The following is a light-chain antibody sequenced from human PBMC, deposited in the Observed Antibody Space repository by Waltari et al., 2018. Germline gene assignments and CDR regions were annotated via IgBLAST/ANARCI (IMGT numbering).Light chain of an antibody. CDR2: GAS. V-gene: IGKV3-15*01. CDR1: QSVSSN. J-gene: IGKJ2*01. CDR3: QQYNNWPPYT. Sequence: EIVMPQSPATLSVSPGERATLSCRASQSVSSNLAWYQQKPGQAPRLLIYGASTRATGIPARFSGSGSGTEFTLTISSLQSEDFAVYSCQQYNNWPPYTFGQGTKLEIK.